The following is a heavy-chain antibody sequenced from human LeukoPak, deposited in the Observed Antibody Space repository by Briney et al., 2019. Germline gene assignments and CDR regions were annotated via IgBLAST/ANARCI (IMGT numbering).Heavy chain of an antibody. Sequence: ASVKVSCKTSGYTFTDYYIHWVRQAPGQGLEWMGWISAYNGNTNYAQKLQGRVTMTTDTSTSTAYMELRSLRSDDTAVYYCARFNPYSSSWITHYYYYYMDVWGKGTTVTVSS. V-gene: IGHV1-18*04. D-gene: IGHD6-13*01. J-gene: IGHJ6*03. CDR1: GYTFTDYY. CDR2: ISAYNGNT. CDR3: ARFNPYSSSWITHYYYYYMDV.